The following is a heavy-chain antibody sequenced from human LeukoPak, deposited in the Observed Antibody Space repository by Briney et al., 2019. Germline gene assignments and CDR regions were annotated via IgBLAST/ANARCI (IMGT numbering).Heavy chain of an antibody. CDR2: IIPIFGTA. Sequence: GSSVKVSCKASGGTFSSYAISWVRQAPGHGLEWMGGIIPIFGTANYAQKFQGRVTITADESTSTAYMELRSLRSDDTAVYYCARDMEARPNAFDIWGQGTMVTVSS. J-gene: IGHJ3*02. CDR3: ARDMEARPNAFDI. D-gene: IGHD1-26*01. CDR1: GGTFSSYA. V-gene: IGHV1-69*01.